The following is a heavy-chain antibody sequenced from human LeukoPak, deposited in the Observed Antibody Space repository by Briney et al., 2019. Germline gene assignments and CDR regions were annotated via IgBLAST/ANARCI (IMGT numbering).Heavy chain of an antibody. CDR2: IYTSGST. J-gene: IGHJ4*02. D-gene: IGHD1-26*01. CDR1: GGSISSYY. Sequence: SETLSLTCTVSGGSISSYYCSWIRQPAGKGLEWIGRIYTSGSTNHNPSLTSRVTMSVDTSKNQFSLKLSSVTAADTAVYYCAREVRTLLSDYWGQGTLVTVSS. V-gene: IGHV4-4*07. CDR3: AREVRTLLSDY.